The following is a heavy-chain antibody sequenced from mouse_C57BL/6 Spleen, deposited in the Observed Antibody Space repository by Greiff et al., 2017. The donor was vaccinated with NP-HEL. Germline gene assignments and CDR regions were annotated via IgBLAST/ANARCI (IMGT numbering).Heavy chain of an antibody. CDR2: IYPGDGDT. CDR1: GYAFSSYW. CDR3: ARENWSWFAY. J-gene: IGHJ3*01. D-gene: IGHD4-1*01. Sequence: VMLVESGAELVKPGASVKISCKASGYAFSSYWMNWVKQRPGKGLEWIGQIYPGDGDTNYNGKFKGKATLTADKSSSTAYMQLSSLTSEDSAVYFCARENWSWFAYWGQGTLVTVSA. V-gene: IGHV1-80*01.